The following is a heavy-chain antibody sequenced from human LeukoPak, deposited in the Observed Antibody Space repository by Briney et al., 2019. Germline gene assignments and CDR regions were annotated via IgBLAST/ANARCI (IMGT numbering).Heavy chain of an antibody. CDR2: IYYSGST. Sequence: PSETLSLTCTVSGGSISSYYWSWIRQPPGKGLEWIGYIYYSGSTYYNPSLKSRVTISVDTSKNQFSLKLSSVTAADTAVYYCVRSYSSGWYEAFDIWGQGTMVTVSS. CDR1: GGSISSYY. CDR3: VRSYSSGWYEAFDI. J-gene: IGHJ3*02. D-gene: IGHD6-19*01. V-gene: IGHV4-59*04.